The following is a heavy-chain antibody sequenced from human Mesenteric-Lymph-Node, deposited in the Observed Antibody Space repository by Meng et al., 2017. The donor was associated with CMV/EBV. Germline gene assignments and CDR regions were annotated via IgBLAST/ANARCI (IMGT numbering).Heavy chain of an antibody. J-gene: IGHJ4*02. V-gene: IGHV1-69*01. CDR1: RGTFSTYP. CDR2: IFPILGTT. Sequence: SCKASRGTFSTYPISWVRQAPGQGLEWMGGIFPILGTTNYAQNLQGRITITADESTTTAYMELSSLRSEDTAVYYCARGGSGSPLDYWGQGTLVTVSS. D-gene: IGHD3-10*01. CDR3: ARGGSGSPLDY.